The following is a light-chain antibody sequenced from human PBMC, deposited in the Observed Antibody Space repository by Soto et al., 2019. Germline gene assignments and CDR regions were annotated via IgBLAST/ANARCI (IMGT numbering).Light chain of an antibody. J-gene: IGKJ2*01. CDR1: QSVSSN. CDR3: QQYSIWPYT. CDR2: GAS. Sequence: EIVMTQSPATLSVSPGERATLSCRASQSVSSNLAWYQQKPGQAPRLLIYGASTRATGIPARFSGSGSGTEFTLTIGSLQSEDFAVYYCQQYSIWPYTFGQGTQLEI. V-gene: IGKV3-15*01.